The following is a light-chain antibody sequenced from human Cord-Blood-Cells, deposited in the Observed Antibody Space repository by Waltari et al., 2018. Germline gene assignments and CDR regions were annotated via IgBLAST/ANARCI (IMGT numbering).Light chain of an antibody. CDR2: WAS. J-gene: IGKJ3*01. CDR3: QQYYSTPFT. V-gene: IGKV4-1*01. Sequence: DIVMTQSPDSLAVSLGERATINCKSSQSVLYSSNNKKYLAWYQQKPGQPPKLLIYWASTRESGFPDRFSGSGSGTDFTLTISSLQAEDVAVYYCQQYYSTPFTVGPGTKVDIK. CDR1: QSVLYSSNNKKY.